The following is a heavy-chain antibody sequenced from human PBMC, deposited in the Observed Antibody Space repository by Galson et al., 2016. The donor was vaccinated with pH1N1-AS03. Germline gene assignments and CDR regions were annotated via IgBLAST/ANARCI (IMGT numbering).Heavy chain of an antibody. CDR2: IRQDGSEK. CDR1: GFSFSASW. V-gene: IGHV3-7*03. D-gene: IGHD1-7*01. CDR3: AREPPLNYYLEL. J-gene: IGHJ2*01. Sequence: SLRLSCAASGFSFSASWMSWVRQAPGKGLEWVANIRQDGSEKYYVDSVEGRFTISRDNAKNSLYLQMNSLRDEDRAVYYCAREPPLNYYLELWGRGTLVTVSS.